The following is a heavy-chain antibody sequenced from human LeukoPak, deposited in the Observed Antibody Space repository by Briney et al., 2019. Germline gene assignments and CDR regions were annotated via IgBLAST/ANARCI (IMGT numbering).Heavy chain of an antibody. CDR1: GFTFSSYS. V-gene: IGHV3-48*01. Sequence: GGSLRLSCAASGFTFSSYSMNWVRQAPGKGLEWVSYISSSSSTIYYADSVKGRFTISRDNAKNSLYLQMNSLRAEDTAVYYCARDGQYYYGSGSYFDYWGQGTLVTVSS. D-gene: IGHD3-10*01. J-gene: IGHJ4*02. CDR3: ARDGQYYYGSGSYFDY. CDR2: ISSSSSTI.